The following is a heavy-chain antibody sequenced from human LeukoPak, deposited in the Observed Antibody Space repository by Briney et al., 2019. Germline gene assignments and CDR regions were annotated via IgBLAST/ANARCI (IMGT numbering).Heavy chain of an antibody. CDR2: IKQDGSEK. D-gene: IGHD2-15*01. CDR1: GFTFSSYW. V-gene: IGHV3-7*01. CDR3: ARLGYCSGGSCYSSYYFDY. J-gene: IGHJ4*02. Sequence: GGSLRLSCAASGFTFSSYWMSWVRQAPGKELEWVANIKQDGSEKYYVDSVKGRFTISRDNAKNSLYLQMYSLRAEDTAVYYCARLGYCSGGSCYSSYYFDYWGQGTLVTVSS.